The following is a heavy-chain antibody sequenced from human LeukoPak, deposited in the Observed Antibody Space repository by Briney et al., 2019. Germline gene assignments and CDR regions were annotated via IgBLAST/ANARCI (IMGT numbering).Heavy chain of an antibody. CDR1: GYSISSGYY. D-gene: IGHD2-15*01. CDR3: ARGICSGGSCYFLAYFDY. V-gene: IGHV4-38-2*02. Sequence: SETLSLTCTVSGYSISSGYYWGWIRQPPGKGLEWIGSIYYAGSTNYNPSLKSRVTISVDTSKNQFSLKLSSVTAADTAVYYCARGICSGGSCYFLAYFDYWGQGTLVTVSS. J-gene: IGHJ4*02. CDR2: IYYAGST.